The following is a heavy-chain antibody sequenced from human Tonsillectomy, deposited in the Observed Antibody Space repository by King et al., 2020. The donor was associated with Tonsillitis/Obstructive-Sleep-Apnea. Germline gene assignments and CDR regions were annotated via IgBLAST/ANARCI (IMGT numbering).Heavy chain of an antibody. D-gene: IGHD2-15*01. CDR3: ARKDKLGDIVVVVAAGWFDP. CDR1: GGSFSGYY. Sequence: VQLQQWGAGLLKPSETLSLTCAVYGGSFSGYYWSWIRQPPGKGLEWIGEINHSGSMNYNPSLKSRVTISVDTSKNQFFLKLRSVTAADTAVYYCARKDKLGDIVVVVAAGWFDPWGQGTLVTVSS. J-gene: IGHJ5*02. CDR2: INHSGSM. V-gene: IGHV4-34*01.